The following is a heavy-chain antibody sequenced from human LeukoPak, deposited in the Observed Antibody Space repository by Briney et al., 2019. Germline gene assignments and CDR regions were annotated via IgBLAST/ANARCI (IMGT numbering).Heavy chain of an antibody. CDR2: INPSGGST. Sequence: ASVKVSCKASGYTFTSYYMHWVRQAPGQGLEWMGIINPSGGSTSYAQKFQGRVTMTRHTSTSTVYMELSSLRSEDTAVYYCASSGAAAGQRDYWGQGTLVTVSS. J-gene: IGHJ4*02. D-gene: IGHD6-13*01. CDR1: GYTFTSYY. CDR3: ASSGAAAGQRDY. V-gene: IGHV1-46*01.